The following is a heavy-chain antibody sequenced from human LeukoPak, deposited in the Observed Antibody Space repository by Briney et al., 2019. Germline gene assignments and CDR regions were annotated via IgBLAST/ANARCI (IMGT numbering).Heavy chain of an antibody. CDR1: GYTFTSYY. CDR3: ARDKNLNWFDP. CDR2: INTNTGNP. D-gene: IGHD2/OR15-2a*01. Sequence: ASVKVSCKASGYTFTSYYMHWVRQAPGQGLEWMGWINTNTGNPTYAQGFTGRFVFSLDTSVSTAYLQISSLKAEDTAVYYCARDKNLNWFDPWGQGTLVTVSS. V-gene: IGHV7-4-1*02. J-gene: IGHJ5*02.